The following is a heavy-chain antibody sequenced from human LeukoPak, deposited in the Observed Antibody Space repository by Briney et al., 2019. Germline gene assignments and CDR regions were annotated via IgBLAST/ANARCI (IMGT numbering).Heavy chain of an antibody. D-gene: IGHD3-10*01. Sequence: GGSLRLSCAASGFTFDDYAMHWARQAPGKGLEWVSLISWDGGSTYYADSVKGRFTISRDNSKNSLYLQMNSLRAEDTALYYCAKGSRGVPYYMDVWGKGTTVTVSS. V-gene: IGHV3-43D*03. CDR3: AKGSRGVPYYMDV. CDR2: ISWDGGST. J-gene: IGHJ6*03. CDR1: GFTFDDYA.